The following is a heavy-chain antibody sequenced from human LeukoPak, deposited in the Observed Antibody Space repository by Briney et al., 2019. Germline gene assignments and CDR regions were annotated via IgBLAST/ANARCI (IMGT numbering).Heavy chain of an antibody. CDR3: ARSLDSVWFGIDY. CDR1: GFTFSSYE. J-gene: IGHJ4*02. D-gene: IGHD3-10*01. V-gene: IGHV3-48*03. CDR2: ISSSGSTI. Sequence: GGSLRLSCAASGFTFSSYEMNWVRQAPGKGLEWVSYISSSGSTIYYADSVKGRFTISRDNAKNSLYLQMNSLRAEDTAVYYCARSLDSVWFGIDYWGQGTLVTVSS.